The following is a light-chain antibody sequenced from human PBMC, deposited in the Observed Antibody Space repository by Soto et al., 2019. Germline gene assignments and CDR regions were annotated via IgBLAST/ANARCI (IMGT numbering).Light chain of an antibody. CDR2: DVN. V-gene: IGLV2-14*03. Sequence: QSALTQPASVSGSPGQSITISCTGTSSDVGGYNFVSWYQQQPVKVPKLMIFDVNRRPSGVSDRFSGSKSGNTASLTISGLQAEDEGDYYCCSYTRSSTHVFGSGTKLTVL. J-gene: IGLJ1*01. CDR3: CSYTRSSTHV. CDR1: SSDVGGYNF.